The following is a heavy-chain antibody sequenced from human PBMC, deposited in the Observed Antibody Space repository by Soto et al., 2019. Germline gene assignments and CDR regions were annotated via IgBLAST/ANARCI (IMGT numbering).Heavy chain of an antibody. D-gene: IGHD3-10*01. Sequence: SETLSLTCTVSGGSISSSSYYWGWIRQPPGKGLEWIGSIYYSGSTYYNPSLKSRVTISVDTSKNQFSLKLSSVTAADTAVYYCASDYYYGSGGNWFDPWGQGTLVTVSS. J-gene: IGHJ5*02. V-gene: IGHV4-39*01. CDR3: ASDYYYGSGGNWFDP. CDR1: GGSISSSSYY. CDR2: IYYSGST.